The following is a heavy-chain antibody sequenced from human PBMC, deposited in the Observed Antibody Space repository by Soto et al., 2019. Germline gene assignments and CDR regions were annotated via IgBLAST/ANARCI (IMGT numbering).Heavy chain of an antibody. D-gene: IGHD7-27*01. CDR3: ARARANWGLYGMDV. J-gene: IGHJ6*02. V-gene: IGHV4-30-2*01. CDR2: IYHSGST. CDR1: GGSISSGGYS. Sequence: SETLSLTCAVSGGSISSGGYSWSWIRQPPGKGLEWIGYIYHSGSTYYNPSLKSRVTVSVDRSKNQFSLKLSSVTAADTAVYYCARARANWGLYGMDVWGQGTTVTVSS.